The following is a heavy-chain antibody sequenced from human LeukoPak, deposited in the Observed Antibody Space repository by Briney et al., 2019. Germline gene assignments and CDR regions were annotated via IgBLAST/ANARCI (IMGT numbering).Heavy chain of an antibody. J-gene: IGHJ5*02. CDR2: INHSGST. D-gene: IGHD6-6*01. CDR1: GGSFIGYY. Sequence: PSETLSLTCAVYGGSFIGYYWSWIRQPPGKGLEWIGEINHSGSTNYNPSLKSRVTISVDTSKNQFSLKLSSVTAADTAVYYCARGRYSSSWRWFDPGGQGTMFTVSA. V-gene: IGHV4-34*01. CDR3: ARGRYSSSWRWFDP.